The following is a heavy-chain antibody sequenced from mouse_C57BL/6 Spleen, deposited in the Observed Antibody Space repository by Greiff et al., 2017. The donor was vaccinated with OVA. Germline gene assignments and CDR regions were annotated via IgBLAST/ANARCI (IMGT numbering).Heavy chain of an antibody. J-gene: IGHJ3*01. CDR3: ARDQFAY. CDR1: GYTFTSYW. V-gene: IGHV1-69*01. CDR2: IDPSDSYT. Sequence: VQLQQPGAELVMPGASVKLSCKASGYTFTSYWMHWVKQRPGQGLEWIGEIDPSDSYTNYNQKFKGKSTLTVDKSSSTAYMQLSSLTSEDSAVYYCARDQFAYWGQGTLVTVSA.